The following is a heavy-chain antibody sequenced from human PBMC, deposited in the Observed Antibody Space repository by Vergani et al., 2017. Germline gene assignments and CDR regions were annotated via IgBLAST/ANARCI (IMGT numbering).Heavy chain of an antibody. CDR3: ARDSAAANMKNYYYYGMDV. CDR2: ISWNSGSI. CDR1: GFTFDDYA. D-gene: IGHD6-13*01. Sequence: EVQLVESGGGLVQPGRSLRLSCAASGFTFDDYAMHWVRQAPGKGLEWVSGISWNSGSIGYADSVKGRFTISRDNAKNSLYLQMNSLRAEDTALYYCARDSAAANMKNYYYYGMDVWGQGTTVTVSS. J-gene: IGHJ6*02. V-gene: IGHV3-9*01.